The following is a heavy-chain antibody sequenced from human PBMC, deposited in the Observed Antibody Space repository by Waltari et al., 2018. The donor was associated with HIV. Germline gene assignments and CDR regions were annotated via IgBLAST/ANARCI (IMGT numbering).Heavy chain of an antibody. CDR3: ARVPQGRLGELSTYYFDY. Sequence: QVQLVQSGAVVKTPGASVKVSCKTSGYTFSDNYIHWMRQAPGQGPEWMGWINPNSGGTNYAQRFQDRVTLTRDTHISTVFMDLSRLASDDTAVYYCARVPQGRLGELSTYYFDYWGQGSLVIVSS. V-gene: IGHV1-2*02. D-gene: IGHD3-16*01. J-gene: IGHJ4*02. CDR1: GYTFSDNY. CDR2: INPNSGGT.